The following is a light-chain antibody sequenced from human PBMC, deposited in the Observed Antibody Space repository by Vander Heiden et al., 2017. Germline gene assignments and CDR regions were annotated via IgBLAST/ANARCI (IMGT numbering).Light chain of an antibody. V-gene: IGKV1-5*01. CDR1: ENIVRW. Sequence: DIQVTQSPSTLSASVGDTVTITCRAIENIVRWLAWYQQKPGKAPKLLIYDASSLERGVPSRFSGSGFGTEFTLTISSLEPDDFATYYCQQYNGYFKTFGQGTKLEIK. CDR3: QQYNGYFKT. CDR2: DAS. J-gene: IGKJ2*01.